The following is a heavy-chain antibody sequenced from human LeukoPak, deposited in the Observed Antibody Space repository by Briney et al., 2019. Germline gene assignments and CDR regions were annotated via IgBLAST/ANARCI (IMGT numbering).Heavy chain of an antibody. D-gene: IGHD3-16*01. CDR3: ARDSSYDYVWGSYYYYGMDV. V-gene: IGHV4-59*01. J-gene: IGHJ6*02. Sequence: SETLSLTCTVSGGSINNYYWSWLRQPPGKGLEWIGYIYYSGSTNYNPSLKSRVTISVDTSKNQFSLKPSSVTAADTAVYYCARDSSYDYVWGSYYYYGMDVWGQGTTVTVSS. CDR1: GGSINNYY. CDR2: IYYSGST.